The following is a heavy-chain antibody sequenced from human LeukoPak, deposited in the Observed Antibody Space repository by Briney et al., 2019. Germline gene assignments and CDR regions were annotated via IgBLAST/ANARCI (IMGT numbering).Heavy chain of an antibody. V-gene: IGHV3-23*01. J-gene: IGHJ4*02. D-gene: IGHD3-16*01. CDR2: ISDSGGNT. CDR1: GVTFSSYA. Sequence: HTGGSLRLSCAASGVTFSSYAMTWVRQAPGKGLEWVSGISDSGGNTYYADSVRGRFTISRDNSKNTLYLQMNSLRAEDTAVYYCAKGSASFYLYPLDYWGQGTLVTVS. CDR3: AKGSASFYLYPLDY.